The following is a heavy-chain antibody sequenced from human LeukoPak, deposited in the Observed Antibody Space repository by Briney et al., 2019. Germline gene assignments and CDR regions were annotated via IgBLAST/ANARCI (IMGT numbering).Heavy chain of an antibody. CDR3: AREKLYGDYREFFDY. CDR1: GGSISSSNW. D-gene: IGHD4-17*01. CDR2: IYHSGST. V-gene: IGHV4-4*02. Sequence: SETLSLTCAVSGGSISSSNWWSWVRQPPGKGLEWIGEIYHSGSTNFNPSLKSRVTISVDKSKNQFSLKLSSVTAADTAVYYCAREKLYGDYREFFDYWGQGTLVTVSS. J-gene: IGHJ4*02.